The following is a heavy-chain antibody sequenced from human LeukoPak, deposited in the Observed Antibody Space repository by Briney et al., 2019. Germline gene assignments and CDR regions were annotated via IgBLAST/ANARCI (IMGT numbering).Heavy chain of an antibody. CDR1: GFTFSSYW. J-gene: IGHJ4*02. Sequence: GVSLRLSCAASGFTFSSYWTHWVRQAPGKGLVWVSRINSDGRNTNYADSVKGRFTISRDNAQNTLYLQMNSLRVEDTAVYYCATVGMGATIGYWGQGTQVTVSS. V-gene: IGHV3-74*01. D-gene: IGHD1-26*01. CDR3: ATVGMGATIGY. CDR2: INSDGRNT.